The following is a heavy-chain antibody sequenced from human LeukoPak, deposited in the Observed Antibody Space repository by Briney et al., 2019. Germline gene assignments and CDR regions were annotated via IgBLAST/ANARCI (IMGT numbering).Heavy chain of an antibody. Sequence: SETLSLTCTVSGGSISSYYWSWIRQPAGKGLEWIGRIDTSGNTNYKPSLKSRVTISVDTSKNQFSLKLRSVTAADTAVYYCASTRRDGYPFDYWGQGTLVTVSS. CDR1: GGSISSYY. CDR3: ASTRRDGYPFDY. J-gene: IGHJ4*02. V-gene: IGHV4-4*07. CDR2: IDTSGNT. D-gene: IGHD5-24*01.